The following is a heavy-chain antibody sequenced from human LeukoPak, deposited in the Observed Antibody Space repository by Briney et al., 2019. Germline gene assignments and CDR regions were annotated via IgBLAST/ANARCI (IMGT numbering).Heavy chain of an antibody. D-gene: IGHD3-10*01. V-gene: IGHV3-74*03. CDR1: GFAFRNYW. J-gene: IGHJ3*02. CDR2: INSDGSST. Sequence: GGSLRLSCAASGFAFRNYWMHWVRQAPGKGLVWVSRINSDGSSTKYADSVKGRFTISRDNSKNTLYLQMNSLRAEDTAVYYCAKFGLAGSGRFHDAFDIWGQGTMVTVSS. CDR3: AKFGLAGSGRFHDAFDI.